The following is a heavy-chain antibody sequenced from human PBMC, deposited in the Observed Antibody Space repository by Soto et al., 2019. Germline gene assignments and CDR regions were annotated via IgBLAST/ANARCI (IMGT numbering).Heavy chain of an antibody. CDR1: GFTFSSYG. J-gene: IGHJ6*02. CDR3: ARETLGAVAGYYYYYGMDV. V-gene: IGHV3-33*01. D-gene: IGHD6-19*01. Sequence: PGGSLRLSCAASGFTFSSYGMHWVRQAPGKGLEWVAVIWYDGSNKYYADSVKGRFTISRDNSKNTLYLQMNSLRAEDTAVYYCARETLGAVAGYYYYYGMDVWGQGTTVTVSS. CDR2: IWYDGSNK.